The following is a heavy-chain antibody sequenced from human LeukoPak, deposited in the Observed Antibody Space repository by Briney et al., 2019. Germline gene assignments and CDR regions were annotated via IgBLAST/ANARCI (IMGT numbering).Heavy chain of an antibody. J-gene: IGHJ4*02. CDR2: IYYSGSP. CDR1: GGSISSYY. CDR3: AREGTTVTHFDY. D-gene: IGHD4-17*01. Sequence: SETLSLTCTVSGGSISSYYWSWIRQPPGKGLEWIGYIYYSGSPNYNPSLKSRVTISIHTSKNQFSLKLSSVTAADTAVYYCAREGTTVTHFDYWGQGTLVTVSS. V-gene: IGHV4-59*01.